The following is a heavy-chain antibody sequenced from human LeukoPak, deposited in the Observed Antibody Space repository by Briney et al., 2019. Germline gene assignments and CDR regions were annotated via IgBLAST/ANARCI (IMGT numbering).Heavy chain of an antibody. Sequence: PGGSLRLSCAASGFTFSPVWMHWVRQAPGKGLMWVSHIINDGSYTTYADSVKGRFTISRDNAKNSLYLQMNSLRAEDTAVYYCARDRDYGSFDYWGQGTLVTVSS. CDR1: GFTFSPVW. CDR3: ARDRDYGSFDY. CDR2: IINDGSYT. D-gene: IGHD4/OR15-4a*01. J-gene: IGHJ4*02. V-gene: IGHV3-74*01.